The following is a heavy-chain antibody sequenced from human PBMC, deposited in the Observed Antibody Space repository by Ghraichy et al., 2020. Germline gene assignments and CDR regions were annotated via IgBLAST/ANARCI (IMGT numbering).Heavy chain of an antibody. CDR2: INHSGSS. CDR3: ARATIGDGMDV. Sequence: SETLSLTCAVYGGSFSYYYWTLSRQPPGQGLEWIGEINHSGSSQYNPSLKSRVTISVNTSKKQFSLRLSSVTAADTALYYCARATIGDGMDVWGQGTTVTVSS. CDR1: GGSFSYYY. D-gene: IGHD3-16*01. V-gene: IGHV4-34*01. J-gene: IGHJ6*02.